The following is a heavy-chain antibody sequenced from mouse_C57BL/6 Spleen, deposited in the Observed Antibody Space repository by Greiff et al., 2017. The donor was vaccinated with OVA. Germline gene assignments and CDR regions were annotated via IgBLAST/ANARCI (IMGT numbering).Heavy chain of an antibody. CDR2: IHPNSGST. V-gene: IGHV1-64*01. Sequence: VQLQQPGAELVKPGASVKLSCKASGYTFTSYWMHWVKQRPGQGLEWIGMIHPNSGSTNYNEKFKSKATLTVDKSSSTAYMQLSSLTSEDSAVYYCARQTLGYAMDYWGQGTSVTVSS. D-gene: IGHD3-3*01. J-gene: IGHJ4*01. CDR1: GYTFTSYW. CDR3: ARQTLGYAMDY.